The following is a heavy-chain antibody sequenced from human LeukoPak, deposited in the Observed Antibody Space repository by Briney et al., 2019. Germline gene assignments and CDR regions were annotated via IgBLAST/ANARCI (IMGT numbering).Heavy chain of an antibody. D-gene: IGHD4-17*01. V-gene: IGHV3-48*01. CDR2: ISSSSSTI. CDR1: GFTFSSYS. J-gene: IGHJ4*02. CDR3: ARVRVYGDLFDH. Sequence: GGSVRLSCAASGFTFSSYSMNWVRQAPGKGLEWGSYISSSSSTIYYADSVKGRFTISRDNAKNSLYLQMNSLRAEDTAVYYCARVRVYGDLFDHWGQGTLVTVSS.